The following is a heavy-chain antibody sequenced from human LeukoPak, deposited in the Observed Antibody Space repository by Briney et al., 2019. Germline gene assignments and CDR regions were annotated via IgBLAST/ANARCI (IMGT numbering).Heavy chain of an antibody. D-gene: IGHD3-22*01. J-gene: IGHJ4*02. V-gene: IGHV3-20*04. CDR3: ARAPYYYDSSGYYSDY. Sequence: GRSLRLSCTASGFTFGDYAMSWVRLAPGKALDFVSGINWNGGSTGYADSVKGRFTISRDNAKNSLYLQMNSLRAEDTALYYCARAPYYYDSSGYYSDYGGQGTLVTVSS. CDR2: INWNGGST. CDR1: GFTFGDYA.